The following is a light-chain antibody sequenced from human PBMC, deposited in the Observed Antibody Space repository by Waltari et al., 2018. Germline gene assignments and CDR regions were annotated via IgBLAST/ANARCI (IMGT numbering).Light chain of an antibody. CDR1: QSIGRY. CDR2: GAS. V-gene: IGKV3-20*01. J-gene: IGKJ1*01. Sequence: EIVLTQSPGTLSLSPGERATLSCRASQSIGRYLAWYQQKPDQAPRLLIYGASSRATCIPDRVSGSGSGTDFSLTISRLEPEDFAVYYCQNHERLPATFGQGTKVEIK. CDR3: QNHERLPAT.